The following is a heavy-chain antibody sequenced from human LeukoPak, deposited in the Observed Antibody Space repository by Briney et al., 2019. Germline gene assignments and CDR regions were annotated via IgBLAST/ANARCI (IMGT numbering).Heavy chain of an antibody. CDR2: IYYSGST. CDR1: GDSIISSSYY. J-gene: IGHJ4*02. Sequence: SETLSLTCTVSGDSIISSSYYWGWIRQPPGKGLEWIGTIYYSGSTYYSPSLKSRVTISVDTSKNQFSLKLSSVTSADTAVYFCASHCLPSGYSKPHYFDYWGQGTLVTVSS. D-gene: IGHD6-25*01. CDR3: ASHCLPSGYSKPHYFDY. V-gene: IGHV4-39*01.